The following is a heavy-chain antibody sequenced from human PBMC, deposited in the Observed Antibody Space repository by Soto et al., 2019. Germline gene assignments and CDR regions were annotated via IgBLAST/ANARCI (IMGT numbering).Heavy chain of an antibody. CDR3: ARNRGIYSSSSARTQRRNYYYGMDV. D-gene: IGHD6-6*01. V-gene: IGHV4-59*12. J-gene: IGHJ6*02. Sequence: PSETLSLTCTVSGGSISSYYWSWIRQPPGKGLEWIGDIYYSGSTNYNPSLKSRVTISVDTSKNQFSLKLSSVTAADTAVYYCARNRGIYSSSSARTQRRNYYYGMDVWGQGTTVTVSS. CDR2: IYYSGST. CDR1: GGSISSYY.